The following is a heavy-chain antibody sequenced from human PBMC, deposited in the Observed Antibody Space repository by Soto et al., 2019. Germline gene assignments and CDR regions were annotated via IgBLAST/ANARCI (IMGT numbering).Heavy chain of an antibody. CDR2: MHPGDCDS. CDR3: ARVIKTALMPFYSYSYGLDV. D-gene: IGHD2-21*02. Sequence: GEAPKISCKGSGYNFTNYWIAWVLQMPGKGLEWMGIMHPGDCDSKYIPSFLGQVLISADKSTSTAYLLWRSLKASDTAIYFCARVIKTALMPFYSYSYGLDVWRQGTAVTASS. CDR1: GYNFTNYW. V-gene: IGHV5-51*06. J-gene: IGHJ6*02.